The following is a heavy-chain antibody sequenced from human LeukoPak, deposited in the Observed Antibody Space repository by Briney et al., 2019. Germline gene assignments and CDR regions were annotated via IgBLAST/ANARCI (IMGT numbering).Heavy chain of an antibody. CDR3: AKLSDISWYEGWFDP. V-gene: IGHV3-23*01. CDR2: ISGSGGST. D-gene: IGHD6-13*01. CDR1: GFTFSSYA. J-gene: IGHJ5*02. Sequence: GGSLRLSCPASGFTFSSYAMSWVRQAPGKGLDWVSGISGSGGSTYYTDSVQGRFTISRDNSKNTLFLQMNSLRAEDTAVYYCAKLSDISWYEGWFDPWGQGTLVTVSS.